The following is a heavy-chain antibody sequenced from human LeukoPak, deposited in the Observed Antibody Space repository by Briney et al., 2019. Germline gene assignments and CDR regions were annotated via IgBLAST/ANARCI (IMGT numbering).Heavy chain of an antibody. CDR1: GGSFSGYY. CDR3: ARGNGYCSSTSCYLFRYYYYMDV. CDR2: INHSGST. J-gene: IGHJ6*03. Sequence: SETLSLTCAVYGGSFSGYYWSWIRQPPGKGLEWIGEINHSGSTNYNPSLKSRVTISVDTSKNQFSLTLSSVTAADTAVYYCARGNGYCSSTSCYLFRYYYYMDVWGKGTTVTVSS. D-gene: IGHD2-2*01. V-gene: IGHV4-34*01.